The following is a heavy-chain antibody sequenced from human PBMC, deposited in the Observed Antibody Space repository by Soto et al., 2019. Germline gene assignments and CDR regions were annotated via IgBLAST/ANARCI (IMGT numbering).Heavy chain of an antibody. V-gene: IGHV4-4*07. CDR1: GGSINTFY. CDR2: IFSSGST. CDR3: AREGSYSVYNFAHGIQLWSFDF. Sequence: SETLSLTCTVSGGSINTFYWSWVRQPAGKGLEWIGRIFSSGSTSFNPSLESRVAMSVDTSKNHFSLNLSSVTAADMAVYYCAREGSYSVYNFAHGIQLWSFDFWGQGALVTVSS. D-gene: IGHD5-12*01. J-gene: IGHJ4*02.